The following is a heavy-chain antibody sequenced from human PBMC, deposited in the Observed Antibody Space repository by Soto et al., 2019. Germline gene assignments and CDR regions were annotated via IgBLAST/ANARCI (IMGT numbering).Heavy chain of an antibody. CDR2: ISYDGSNK. CDR3: AKDSVEKQVRGVIITYSYYGMDX. D-gene: IGHD3-10*01. CDR1: GFTFSSYG. Sequence: PGGSLRLSCAASGFTFSSYGMHWVRQAPGRGLEWVSFISYDGSNKYYADSVKVRFTISRDNSKNTLYLQMNSLRAEDTAVYYCAKDSVEKQVRGVIITYSYYGMDXWGQGTMVTVS. V-gene: IGHV3-30*18. J-gene: IGHJ6*02.